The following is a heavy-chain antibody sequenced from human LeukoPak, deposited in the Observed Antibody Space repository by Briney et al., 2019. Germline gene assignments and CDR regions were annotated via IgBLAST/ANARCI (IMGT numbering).Heavy chain of an antibody. J-gene: IGHJ4*02. V-gene: IGHV5-51*01. D-gene: IGHD5-18*01. Sequence: GESLKISCKGSGYSFTNNWVAWVRQMPGKGLEWMEIISPGGSATTYSPSFQGHVTISVDNSISTAYLQWSSLKASDTAIYYCAKYLRWLNSPDPPEDYWGQGTLVTVSS. CDR1: GYSFTNNW. CDR3: AKYLRWLNSPDPPEDY. CDR2: ISPGGSAT.